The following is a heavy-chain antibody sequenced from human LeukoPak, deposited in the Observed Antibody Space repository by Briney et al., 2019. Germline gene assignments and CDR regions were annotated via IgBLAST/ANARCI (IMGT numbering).Heavy chain of an antibody. CDR2: INHSGST. CDR1: GGPFSGYY. J-gene: IGHJ4*02. D-gene: IGHD6-13*01. CDR3: ARVIGSRSSSWYSH. Sequence: SETLSLTCAVYGGPFSGYYWSWIRQPPGKGLEWIGEINHSGSTNYNPSLKSRVTISVDTSKNQFSLKLSSVTAADTAVYYCARVIGSRSSSWYSHWGQGTLVTVSS. V-gene: IGHV4-34*01.